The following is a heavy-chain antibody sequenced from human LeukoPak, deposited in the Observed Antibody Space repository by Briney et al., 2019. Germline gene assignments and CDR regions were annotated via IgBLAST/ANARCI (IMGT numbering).Heavy chain of an antibody. J-gene: IGHJ4*02. CDR3: ARDRGGSAEYYFDY. CDR2: ISSSSSYI. V-gene: IGHV3-21*01. CDR1: GFTFSSYS. Sequence: GGSLRLSCAASGFTFSSYSMSWVRQAPGKGLEWVSSISSSSSYIYYADSVKGRFTFSRDNAKNSLYLQMNSLRAEDTAVYYCARDRGGSAEYYFDYWGQGTLVTVSS. D-gene: IGHD1-26*01.